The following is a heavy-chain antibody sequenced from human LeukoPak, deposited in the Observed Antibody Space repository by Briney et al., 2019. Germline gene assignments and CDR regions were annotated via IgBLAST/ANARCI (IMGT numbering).Heavy chain of an antibody. CDR2: IYSGGST. J-gene: IGHJ4*02. Sequence: PGGSLRLSCAASEFSVSANYMSWVRQAPGKGLEWVSVIYSGGSTFYADSVKGRFTISRHNSRNTLYLQMNSLGAEDTAVYYCGYSGYDFPFDYWGQGTLVTVSS. CDR3: GYSGYDFPFDY. D-gene: IGHD5-12*01. V-gene: IGHV3-53*04. CDR1: EFSVSANY.